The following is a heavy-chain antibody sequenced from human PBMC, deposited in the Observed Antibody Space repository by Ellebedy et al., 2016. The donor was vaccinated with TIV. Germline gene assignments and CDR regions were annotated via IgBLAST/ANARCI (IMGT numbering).Heavy chain of an antibody. Sequence: GESLKISCQASGYIFTNYWIGWVRQMPGKGLEWMGIIHPADSDTEYSPSFQGQVTISADRSIRTAYLQWSSLKASDTARYFCAIQRDYTSGWIIFDSWGQGTLVTVSS. CDR2: IHPADSDT. D-gene: IGHD6-19*01. J-gene: IGHJ5*01. V-gene: IGHV5-51*01. CDR1: GYIFTNYW. CDR3: AIQRDYTSGWIIFDS.